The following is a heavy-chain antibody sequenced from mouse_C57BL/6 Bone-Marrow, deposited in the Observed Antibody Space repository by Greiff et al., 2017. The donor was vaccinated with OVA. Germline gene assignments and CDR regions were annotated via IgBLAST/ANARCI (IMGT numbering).Heavy chain of an antibody. V-gene: IGHV5-2*01. Sequence: DVQLVESGGGLVQPGESLKLSCESNEYEFPSHDMSWVRKTPEKRLELVAAINSDGGSTYYPDTMERRFIISRDNTKKTLYLQMSSLRSEDTALYYCARRRSIYDYDWYFDVWGTGTTVTVSS. J-gene: IGHJ1*03. CDR1: EYEFPSHD. D-gene: IGHD2-4*01. CDR3: ARRRSIYDYDWYFDV. CDR2: INSDGGST.